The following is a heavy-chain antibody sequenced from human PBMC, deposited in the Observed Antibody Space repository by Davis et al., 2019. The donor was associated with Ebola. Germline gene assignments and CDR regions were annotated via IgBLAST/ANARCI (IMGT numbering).Heavy chain of an antibody. CDR3: AKDVQVRGVIIAPQDY. V-gene: IGHV3-23*01. D-gene: IGHD3-10*01. Sequence: GESLKISCAASGFTFSSYAMSWVRQAPGKGLEWVSAISGSGGSTYYADSVKGRFTISRDNSKNTLYLQMNSLRAEDTAVYYCAKDVQVRGVIIAPQDYWGQGTLVTVSS. CDR1: GFTFSSYA. CDR2: ISGSGGST. J-gene: IGHJ4*02.